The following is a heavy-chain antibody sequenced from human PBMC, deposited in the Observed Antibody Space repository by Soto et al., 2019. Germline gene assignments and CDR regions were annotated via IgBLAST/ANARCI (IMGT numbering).Heavy chain of an antibody. Sequence: QVQLVQSGAEVKKPGASVKVYCKASGYTFTSYGISWVRQAPGQGLEWMGWISAYNGNTNYAQKLQGRVTMTTDTSTSTAYMELRSLGSDATAVYYWARDRVLVVANPLLLDYWGQGTLVTVSS. CDR1: GYTFTSYG. CDR2: ISAYNGNT. J-gene: IGHJ4*02. D-gene: IGHD2-21*01. CDR3: ARDRVLVVANPLLLDY. V-gene: IGHV1-18*01.